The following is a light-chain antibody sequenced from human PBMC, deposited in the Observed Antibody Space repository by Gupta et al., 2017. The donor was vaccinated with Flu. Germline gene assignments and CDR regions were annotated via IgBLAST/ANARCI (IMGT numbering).Light chain of an antibody. CDR1: SGSVSTNFY. V-gene: IGLV8-61*01. J-gene: IGLJ3*02. Sequence: TVVTQEPSFSVSPGGTVTLTCGLSSGSVSTNFYPSWYQQTPAQAPRTLIYNTNTLSSGVPDRLSGSILGNNAALLITGAKEDDESDYYYVLNMGSGTWVFGGGTKLTVL. CDR3: VLNMGSGTWV. CDR2: NTN.